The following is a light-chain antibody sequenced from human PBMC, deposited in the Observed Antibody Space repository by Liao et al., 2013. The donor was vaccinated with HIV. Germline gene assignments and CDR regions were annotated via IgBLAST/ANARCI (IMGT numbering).Light chain of an antibody. V-gene: IGLV3-1*01. Sequence: SHDLTQPPSVSVSPGQTAIITCSGNKLGDKHACWYQQRPGQSPVLVIYRDNKRPSGIPERFSGSTSGNTATLTVSGTQPIDEADYYCQAWDSSTLFVFGPGTKVTVL. CDR1: KLGDKH. CDR2: RDN. CDR3: QAWDSSTLFV. J-gene: IGLJ1*01.